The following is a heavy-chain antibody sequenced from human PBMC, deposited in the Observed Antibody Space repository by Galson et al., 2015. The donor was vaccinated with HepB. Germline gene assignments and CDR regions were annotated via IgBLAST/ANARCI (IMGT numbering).Heavy chain of an antibody. J-gene: IGHJ4*02. D-gene: IGHD6-19*01. Sequence: SVKVSCKASGYTFTSYYMHWVRQAPGQGLEWMGIINPSGGSTSYAQKFQGRVTMTRDTSTSTVYMELSSLRSEDTAVYYCARDSAPGAVAGTLDWDYWGQGTLVTVSS. CDR1: GYTFTSYY. CDR3: ARDSAPGAVAGTLDWDY. V-gene: IGHV1-46*01. CDR2: INPSGGST.